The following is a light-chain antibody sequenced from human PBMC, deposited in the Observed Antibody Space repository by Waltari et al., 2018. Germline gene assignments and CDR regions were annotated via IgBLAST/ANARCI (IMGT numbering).Light chain of an antibody. CDR3: QQYNDWYS. CDR2: DAS. CDR1: QGIGSN. V-gene: IGKV3-15*01. J-gene: IGKJ2*03. Sequence: EKVMTQSPATLSVSPGEVVTLSCRASQGIGSNLAWYQYIPGQAPRLLLYDASTRASGIPSRFSGSWSGTEFTLTISGLQSDDCALYYCQQYNDWYSFGQGTKLEI.